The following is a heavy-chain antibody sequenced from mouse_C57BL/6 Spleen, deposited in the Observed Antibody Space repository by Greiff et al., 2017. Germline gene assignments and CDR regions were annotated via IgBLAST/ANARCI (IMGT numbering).Heavy chain of an antibody. J-gene: IGHJ4*01. CDR1: GYAFSSYW. CDR2: IYPGDGDT. V-gene: IGHV1-80*01. D-gene: IGHD2-1*01. Sequence: QVHVKQSGAELVKPGASVKISCKASGYAFSSYWMNWVKQRPGKGLEWIGQIYPGDGDTNYNGKFKGKATLTADKSSSTAYMQLSSLTSEASAVYFCERVGPLSIGKYWRAMVYWGQGTSVTVSS. CDR3: ERVGPLSIGKYWRAMVY.